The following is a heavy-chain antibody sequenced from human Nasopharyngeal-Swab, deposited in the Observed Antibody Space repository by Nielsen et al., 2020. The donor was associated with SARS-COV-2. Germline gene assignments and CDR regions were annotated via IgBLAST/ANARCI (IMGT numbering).Heavy chain of an antibody. V-gene: IGHV3-33*01. J-gene: IGHJ4*02. D-gene: IGHD6-13*01. CDR3: ARGRSSSWEDYFDY. CDR2: IWYDGSNK. Sequence: SCAASGFTFSSYGMHWVRQAPGKGLEWVAAIWYDGSNKYYADSVKGRFTISRDNSKNTLYLQMNSLRAEDTAVYYCARGRSSSWEDYFDYWGQGTLVTVSS. CDR1: GFTFSSYG.